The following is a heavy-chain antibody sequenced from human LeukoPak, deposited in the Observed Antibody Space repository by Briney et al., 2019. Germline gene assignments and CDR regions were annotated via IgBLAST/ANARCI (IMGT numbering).Heavy chain of an antibody. CDR1: GFTFSSDA. V-gene: IGHV3-23*01. Sequence: GRSLRLSCAASGFTFSSDAMSWVRHAPRKGLGWVSSISGSGGSIYYADSVKGRFTISRDNSKSTLYLQMNSLRAEDTAIYYCAKEAVAAAGPFDYWGQGTLVTVSS. CDR3: AKEAVAAAGPFDY. J-gene: IGHJ4*02. D-gene: IGHD6-13*01. CDR2: ISGSGGSI.